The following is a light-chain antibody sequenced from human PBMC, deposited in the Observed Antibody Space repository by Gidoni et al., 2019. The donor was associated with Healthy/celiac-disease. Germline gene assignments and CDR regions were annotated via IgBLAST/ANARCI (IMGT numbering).Light chain of an antibody. V-gene: IGKV1-5*03. CDR1: QSISSW. CDR2: KAS. Sequence: IQMTQSPSTLSASVGDRVTSTCRASQSISSWLDWYQQKPGKAPKLLIYKASSLESGVPSRFSGSGSGTEFTLTISSLQPDDFATYYCQQYNSYSSSFGQXTKLEIK. CDR3: QQYNSYSSS. J-gene: IGKJ2*04.